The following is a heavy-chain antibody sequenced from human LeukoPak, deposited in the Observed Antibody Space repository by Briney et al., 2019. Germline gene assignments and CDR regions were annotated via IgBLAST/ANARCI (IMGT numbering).Heavy chain of an antibody. CDR3: GRDFGPAAIDY. D-gene: IGHD2-2*01. J-gene: IGHJ4*02. Sequence: SQTLSLTCAISGDSVSSSSASWSWIRQSPSRGLEWLGRTYSRSRWYYEYAVSVESRINITPDTSKNLFSLQLKSVTPEDTAVYYCGRDFGPAAIDYWGQGTLVTASS. CDR1: GDSVSSSSAS. V-gene: IGHV6-1*01. CDR2: TYSRSRWYY.